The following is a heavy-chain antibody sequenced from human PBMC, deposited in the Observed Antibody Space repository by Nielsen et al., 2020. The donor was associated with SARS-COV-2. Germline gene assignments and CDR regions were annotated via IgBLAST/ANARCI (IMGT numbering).Heavy chain of an antibody. Sequence: SETLSLTCAVYGGSFSGYYWSWIRQPPGKGLEWIGEINHSGSTNCNPSLKSRVTISVDTSKNQFSLKLSSVTAADTAVYYCARGVEMSIAAAGRGVNWFDPWGQGTLVTVSS. CDR3: ARGVEMSIAAAGRGVNWFDP. V-gene: IGHV4-34*01. J-gene: IGHJ5*02. CDR1: GGSFSGYY. D-gene: IGHD6-13*01. CDR2: INHSGST.